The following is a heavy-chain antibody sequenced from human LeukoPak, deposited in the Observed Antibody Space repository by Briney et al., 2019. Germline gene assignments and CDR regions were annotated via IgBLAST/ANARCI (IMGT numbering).Heavy chain of an antibody. D-gene: IGHD3-22*01. CDR3: ARGLPTDYYDSSGYPDY. CDR1: GYTFTSYD. V-gene: IGHV1-8*01. CDR2: MNPNSGNT. J-gene: IGHJ4*02. Sequence: PQASVKVSCKASGYTFTSYDINWVRQATGQGLEWMGWMNPNSGNTGYAQKFQGRVTMTRNTSISTAYMELSSLRSEDTAVYYCARGLPTDYYDSSGYPDYWGQGTLVTVSS.